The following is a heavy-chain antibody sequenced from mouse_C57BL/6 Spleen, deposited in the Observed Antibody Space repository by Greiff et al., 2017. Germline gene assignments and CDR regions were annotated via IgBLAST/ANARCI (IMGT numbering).Heavy chain of an antibody. CDR3: ARWGDYGAY. V-gene: IGHV1-69*01. J-gene: IGHJ3*01. CDR2: IDPSDSYT. Sequence: VQLQQPGAELVMPGASVKLSCKASGYTFTSYWMHWVKQRPGQGLEWIGEIDPSDSYTNYNQKFKGKSTLTVDKSSSTAYMQLSSLTSEDSAVYYCARWGDYGAYWGQGTLVTVSA. D-gene: IGHD1-1*02. CDR1: GYTFTSYW.